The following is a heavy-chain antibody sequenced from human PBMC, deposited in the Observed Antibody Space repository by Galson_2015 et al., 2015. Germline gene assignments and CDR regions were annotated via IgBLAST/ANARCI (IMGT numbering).Heavy chain of an antibody. J-gene: IGHJ4*02. CDR3: AKDPRIRSYSSGWYFAY. CDR1: EFTFSSYA. D-gene: IGHD6-19*01. CDR2: ISGSGGST. Sequence: SLRLSCAASEFTFSSYAMSWVRQAPGKGLEWVSTISGSGGSTYYADSVKGRFTISRDNSKNTLYLQMNSLRAEDTAVYYCAKDPRIRSYSSGWYFAYWGQGTLVTVSS. V-gene: IGHV3-23*01.